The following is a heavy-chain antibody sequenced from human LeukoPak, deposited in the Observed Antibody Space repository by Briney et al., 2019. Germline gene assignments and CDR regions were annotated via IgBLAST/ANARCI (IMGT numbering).Heavy chain of an antibody. CDR3: ARVITVYNDYEEVAEYFQH. D-gene: IGHD4-17*01. CDR2: ISSSSSYI. J-gene: IGHJ1*01. V-gene: IGHV3-21*01. CDR1: GFTFSSYS. Sequence: GGSLRLSCAASGFTFSSYSMNWVRQAPGKGLEWVSSISSSSSYIYYADSVKGRFTISRDNAKNSLYLQMNSLRAEDTAVYYCARVITVYNDYEEVAEYFQHWGQGTLVIVSS.